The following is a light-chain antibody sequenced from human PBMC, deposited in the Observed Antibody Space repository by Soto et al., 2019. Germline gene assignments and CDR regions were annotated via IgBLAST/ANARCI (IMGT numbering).Light chain of an antibody. CDR1: QSVSSSY. Sequence: EVVLTQSPGTLSLSPGERATLSCRASQSVSSSYLAWYQQKPGQAPRLLIYGASSRATGIPDRFNGSGSGTDFTLTISRLEPEDFAVYYCQQYGRSPTFAQGTKLDI. J-gene: IGKJ1*01. V-gene: IGKV3-20*01. CDR3: QQYGRSPT. CDR2: GAS.